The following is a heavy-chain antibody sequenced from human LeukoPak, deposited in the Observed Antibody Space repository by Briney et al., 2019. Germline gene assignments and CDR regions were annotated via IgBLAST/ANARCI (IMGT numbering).Heavy chain of an antibody. D-gene: IGHD7-27*01. CDR2: IYLGDSDT. J-gene: IGHJ6*03. CDR1: GYSFTSYW. CDR3: ARNRATRSSGEYSADYNYMAA. Sequence: GESLKISCKGSGYSFTSYWIGWVRQMPGKGLEWMGIIYLGDSDTRYSPSFQGQVTISADKSISTAYLQWSSLKASDTAMYYCARNRATRSSGEYSADYNYMAAWGKGTTVT. V-gene: IGHV5-51*01.